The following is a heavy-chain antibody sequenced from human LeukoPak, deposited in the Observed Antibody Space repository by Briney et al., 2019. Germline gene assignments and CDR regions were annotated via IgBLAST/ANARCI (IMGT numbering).Heavy chain of an antibody. CDR2: LSGSGGRT. V-gene: IGHV3-23*01. J-gene: IGHJ4*02. Sequence: GGSLRLSCAASGFTLSSYAMSWVGQAPGKGLEWVSTLSGSGGRTYYADSVKGRFTISRDNSKNTLYLQMNSLRPEDTAVYYCAKADYDSGSYSPIRWGQGTLVTVSS. CDR1: GFTLSSYA. D-gene: IGHD3-10*01. CDR3: AKADYDSGSYSPIR.